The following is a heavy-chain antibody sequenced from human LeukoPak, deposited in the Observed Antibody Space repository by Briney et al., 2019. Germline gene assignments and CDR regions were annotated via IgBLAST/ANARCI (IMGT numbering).Heavy chain of an antibody. J-gene: IGHJ3*02. CDR2: IYYSGST. CDR3: ARGRYSSSRAFDI. D-gene: IGHD6-6*01. Sequence: KPSETLSLTCTVSGGSISSSSYYWGWIRQPPGKGLEWIGSIYYSGSTYYNPSLKSRVTISVDTSKNQFSLKLSSVTAADTAVYYCARGRYSSSRAFDIWGQGTMVTVSS. CDR1: GGSISSSSYY. V-gene: IGHV4-39*01.